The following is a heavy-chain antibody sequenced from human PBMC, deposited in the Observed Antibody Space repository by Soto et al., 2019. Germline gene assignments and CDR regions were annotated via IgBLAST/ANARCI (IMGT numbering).Heavy chain of an antibody. Sequence: SETLSLTCTVSGGSISSYYWSWIRQPPGKGLEWIGYIYYSGSTNYNPSLKSRVTISVDTSKNQFSLKLSSVTAADTAVYYCARDLKPLGGTLVHWADQDYWGQGTLVTVSS. V-gene: IGHV4-59*01. CDR2: IYYSGST. J-gene: IGHJ4*02. CDR1: GGSISSYY. D-gene: IGHD1-26*01. CDR3: ARDLKPLGGTLVHWADQDY.